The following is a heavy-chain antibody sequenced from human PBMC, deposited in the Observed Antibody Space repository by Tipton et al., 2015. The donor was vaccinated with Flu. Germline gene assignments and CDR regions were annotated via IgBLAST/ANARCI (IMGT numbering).Heavy chain of an antibody. CDR1: GDSIGSDYY. Sequence: TLSLTCSVSGDSIGSDYYWNWIRQPPGKGLEWIGYIYNSEYTKYNPSLKSRVTISVDTSKKQFSLQLRSVTAADTAVYYCARDPSLGMPDYFDFWGQGTLVTASS. CDR3: ARDPSLGMPDYFDF. D-gene: IGHD2-2*01. CDR2: IYNSEYT. J-gene: IGHJ4*02. V-gene: IGHV4-59*12.